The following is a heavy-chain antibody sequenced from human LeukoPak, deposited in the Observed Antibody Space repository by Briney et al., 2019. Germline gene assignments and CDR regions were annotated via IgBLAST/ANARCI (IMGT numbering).Heavy chain of an antibody. D-gene: IGHD1-26*01. CDR2: SRNKDKSYTT. V-gene: IGHV3-72*01. CDR1: GFTFSNAW. J-gene: IGHJ4*02. CDR3: VRCNPWSYYELDY. Sequence: PGGSLRLSCAASGFTFSNAWMTWVRQAPGKGLEWIARSRNKDKSYTTDYAASVKGRSTISRDDSKNSLFLQMDSLKTEDTAVYYCVRCNPWSYYELDYWGRGTLVTVSS.